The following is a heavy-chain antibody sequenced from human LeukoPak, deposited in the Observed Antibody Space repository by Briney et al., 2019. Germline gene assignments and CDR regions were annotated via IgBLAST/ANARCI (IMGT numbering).Heavy chain of an antibody. Sequence: PSETLSLTCTVSGGSISSYYWSWIRQPPGKGLEWIGYIYYSGSTNYNPSLKSRVTISVDTSKNQFSLKLSSVTAADTAVYYCARHVHGGNSILDYWGQGTLVTVSS. D-gene: IGHD4-23*01. CDR1: GGSISSYY. V-gene: IGHV4-59*08. CDR2: IYYSGST. J-gene: IGHJ4*02. CDR3: ARHVHGGNSILDY.